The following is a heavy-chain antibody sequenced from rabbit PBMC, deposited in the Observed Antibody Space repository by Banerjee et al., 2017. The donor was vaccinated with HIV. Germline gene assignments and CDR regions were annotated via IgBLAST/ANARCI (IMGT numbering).Heavy chain of an antibody. CDR2: IYGGSSGST. Sequence: QSLEESGGDLVKPGASLTLTCTASGFSFSSSYWICWVRQAPGKGLEWIGCIYGGSSGSTYYATWAKGRFTISKTSSTTVTLQMTSLTAADTATYFCARDGGSSYDDFYFNLWGPGTLVTVS. J-gene: IGHJ4*01. CDR3: ARDGGSSYDDFYFNL. CDR1: GFSFSSSYW. V-gene: IGHV1S40*01. D-gene: IGHD8-1*01.